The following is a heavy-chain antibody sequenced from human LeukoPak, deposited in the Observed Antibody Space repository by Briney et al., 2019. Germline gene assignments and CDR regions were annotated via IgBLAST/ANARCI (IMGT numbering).Heavy chain of an antibody. J-gene: IGHJ5*02. CDR3: ARRLDGFRNYIPSWFYP. Sequence: GVPLLISSQGLGFPFCSYWIAWVRPVPGKGMGWMGIMYPGDSDTRYSPSFEGQVTISADKSINTPCLQRSSVKASDTAMYYCARRLDGFRNYIPSWFYPWGEATPVTVSS. CDR1: GFPFCSYW. CDR2: MYPGDSDT. V-gene: IGHV5-51*01. D-gene: IGHD2-2*02.